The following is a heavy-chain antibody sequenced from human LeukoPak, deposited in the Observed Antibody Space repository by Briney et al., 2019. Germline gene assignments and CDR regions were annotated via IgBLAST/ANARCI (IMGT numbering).Heavy chain of an antibody. CDR3: ARGPPIDGDDYNLRPRSIGAIDY. Sequence: PSETLSLTCTLSGGSISSGVYYSGWTRHHPRNGLEWIGYIYYSGSTYYNPSLKSRVTISVDTSKSQFSLKLSSVTAADTAVYYCARGPPIDGDDYNLRPRSIGAIDYWGQGTLVTVSS. CDR1: GGSISSGVYY. D-gene: IGHD5-24*01. CDR2: IYYSGST. J-gene: IGHJ4*02. V-gene: IGHV4-31*03.